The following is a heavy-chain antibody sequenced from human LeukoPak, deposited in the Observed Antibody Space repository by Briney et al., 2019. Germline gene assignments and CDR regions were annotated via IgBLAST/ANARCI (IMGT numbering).Heavy chain of an antibody. J-gene: IGHJ4*02. D-gene: IGHD3-22*01. V-gene: IGHV4-34*01. CDR1: GGSFSGYY. CDR3: ARGQGYYDSSGYRY. CDR2: INHSGST. Sequence: SETLSLTCAVYGGSFSGYYWSWIRQPPGKGLEWIGEINHSGSTNYNPSLKSRVTISVDTSKNQFSLKLSSVTAADTAVYYCARGQGYYDSSGYRYWGQGTLVTVSS.